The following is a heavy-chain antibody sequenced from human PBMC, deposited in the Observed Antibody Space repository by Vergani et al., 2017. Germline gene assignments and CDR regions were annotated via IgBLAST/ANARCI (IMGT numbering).Heavy chain of an antibody. CDR3: ARGLGVGAIVDY. V-gene: IGHV3-33*01. Sequence: QVQLVESGGGVVQPGRSLRLSCAASGFTFSSYGMHWVRQAPGKGLEWVAVIWYDGSNKYYADSVKGRFTISRDNSKNTLYLQMNSLRAEDTAVYYCARGLGVGAIVDYWGQGTLVTVSS. J-gene: IGHJ4*02. CDR2: IWYDGSNK. CDR1: GFTFSSYG. D-gene: IGHD2-15*01.